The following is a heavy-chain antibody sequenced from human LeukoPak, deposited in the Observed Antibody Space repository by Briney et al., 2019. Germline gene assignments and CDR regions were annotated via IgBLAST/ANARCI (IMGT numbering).Heavy chain of an antibody. CDR1: GGSFSGYY. CDR2: INHSGST. CDR3: ARHAPYGSGSFGKRYFDY. J-gene: IGHJ4*02. D-gene: IGHD3-10*01. Sequence: SETLSLTCAVYGGSFSGYYWSWIRQPPGKGLEWIGEINHSGSTNYNPSLKSRVTISVDTSKNQFSLKLSSVTAADTAVYYCARHAPYGSGSFGKRYFDYWGQGTLVTVSS. V-gene: IGHV4-34*01.